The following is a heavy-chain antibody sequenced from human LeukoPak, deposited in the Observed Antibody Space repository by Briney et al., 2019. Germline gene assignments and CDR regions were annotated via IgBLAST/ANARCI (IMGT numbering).Heavy chain of an antibody. D-gene: IGHD2-2*01. CDR2: IRYDGSNK. V-gene: IGHV3-30*02. CDR3: AKDRGKVPAAIFDY. CDR1: GFTFSSYG. Sequence: PGGSLRLSCAASGFTFSSYGMHWVRQAPGKGLEGVAFIRYDGSNKYYADSVKGRFTISRDNSKNTLYRQMNSLRAEDTAVYYCAKDRGKVPAAIFDYWGQGTLVTVSS. J-gene: IGHJ4*02.